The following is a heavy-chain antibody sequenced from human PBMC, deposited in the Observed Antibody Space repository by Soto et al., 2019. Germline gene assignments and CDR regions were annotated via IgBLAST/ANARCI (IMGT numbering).Heavy chain of an antibody. CDR1: GDSVSSNSAA. J-gene: IGHJ6*02. CDR2: TYYRSKWYN. V-gene: IGHV6-1*01. Sequence: PSQTLSLTCAISGDSVSSNSAAWNWIRQSPSRGLEWLGRTYYRSKWYNDYAISVESRITISPDTSKNHFSLQLNSVTPEDTAVYFCVASWGSEAYYYHLMDVCGPRTTVTVSS. CDR3: VASWGSEAYYYHLMDV. D-gene: IGHD7-27*01.